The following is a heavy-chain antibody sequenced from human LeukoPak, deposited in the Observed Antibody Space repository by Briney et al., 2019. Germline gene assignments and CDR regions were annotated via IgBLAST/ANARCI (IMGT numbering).Heavy chain of an antibody. CDR2: IYHSGST. CDR3: ARDSDDFWSGYPEY. D-gene: IGHD3-3*01. J-gene: IGHJ4*02. CDR1: GYSISSGYC. Sequence: SETLSLTCAVSGYSISSGYCWGWIRQPPGKGLEWIGSIYHSGSTYYNPSLKSRVTISVDTSKNQFSLKLSSVTAADTAVYYCARDSDDFWSGYPEYWGQGTLVTVSS. V-gene: IGHV4-38-2*02.